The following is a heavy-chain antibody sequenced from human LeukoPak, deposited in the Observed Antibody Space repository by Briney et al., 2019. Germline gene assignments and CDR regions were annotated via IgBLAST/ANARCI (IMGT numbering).Heavy chain of an antibody. CDR3: ARGALIPDF. V-gene: IGHV3-23*01. Sequence: SGGSLRLSCAASGFTFSSYAMTWVRQAPGKGLVWVSSISKSDGSTYYADSVKGRFTISRDNSKNTVYLHMDSLRVEDTAIYYCARGALIPDFRGQGTLVTVSS. D-gene: IGHD2-21*01. J-gene: IGHJ4*02. CDR2: ISKSDGST. CDR1: GFTFSSYA.